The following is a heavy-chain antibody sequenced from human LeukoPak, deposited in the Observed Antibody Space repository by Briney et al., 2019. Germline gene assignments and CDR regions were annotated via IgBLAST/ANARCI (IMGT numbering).Heavy chain of an antibody. CDR1: GFTSSSYS. J-gene: IGHJ4*02. Sequence: GGSLRLSCAASGFTSSSYSMNWVRQAPGKGLEWVSSISSSSSYIYYADSVKGRFTISRDNAKNSLYLQMNSLRAEDTAVYYCARVRSIGDYDYWGQGTLVTVSS. CDR2: ISSSSSYI. D-gene: IGHD4-17*01. CDR3: ARVRSIGDYDY. V-gene: IGHV3-21*01.